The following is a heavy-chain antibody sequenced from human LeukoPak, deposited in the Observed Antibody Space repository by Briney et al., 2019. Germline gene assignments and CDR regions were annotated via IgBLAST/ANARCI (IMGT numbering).Heavy chain of an antibody. CDR3: AKGPKGRSYYYYYGMDV. Sequence: GGSLRLSCAASGFTFSSYAMSWVRQAPGKGLEWVAVISYDGSNKYYADSVKGRFTISRDNSKNTLYLQMNSLRAEDTAVYYCAKGPKGRSYYYYYGMDVWGQGTTVTVSS. J-gene: IGHJ6*02. CDR2: ISYDGSNK. D-gene: IGHD3-10*01. V-gene: IGHV3-30-3*01. CDR1: GFTFSSYA.